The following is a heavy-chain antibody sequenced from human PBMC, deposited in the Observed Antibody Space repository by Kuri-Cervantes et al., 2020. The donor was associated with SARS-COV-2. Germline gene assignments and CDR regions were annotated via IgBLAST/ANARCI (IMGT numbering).Heavy chain of an antibody. Sequence: GGSLRLSCAASGFTFSSYGMHWVRQAPGKRLEWVAVIWYDGSNKYYADSVKGRFTISRDDSKNTLYLQMNSLRVEDTAVYYCAKDLPGEGFDYWGQGTLVTVSS. CDR1: GFTFSSYG. CDR3: AKDLPGEGFDY. J-gene: IGHJ4*02. D-gene: IGHD7-27*01. V-gene: IGHV3-30*02. CDR2: IWYDGSNK.